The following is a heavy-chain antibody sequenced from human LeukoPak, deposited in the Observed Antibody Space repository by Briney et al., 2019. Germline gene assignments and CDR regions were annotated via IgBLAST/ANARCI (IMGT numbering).Heavy chain of an antibody. J-gene: IGHJ4*02. D-gene: IGHD4-17*01. CDR2: ISSSATTI. V-gene: IGHV3-11*04. Sequence: GGSLRLSCAVSGFTFSDYYMSWIRQAPGKGLEWVSYISSSATTIYYADSVKGRFTVSRDNAKNSLYLQMNSLRAEDTAVYYCVRRTVTGRSFDYWGPGTLVTVSS. CDR1: GFTFSDYY. CDR3: VRRTVTGRSFDY.